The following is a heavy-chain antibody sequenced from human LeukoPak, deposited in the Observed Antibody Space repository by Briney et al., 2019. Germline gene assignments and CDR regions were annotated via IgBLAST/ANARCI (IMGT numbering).Heavy chain of an antibody. CDR3: ARDHDYDSTYGMDV. V-gene: IGHV1-18*01. Sequence: RASVKVSCKASGYAFTSYGISWVRQAPGQGLEWMGWISAYNGNTNYAQKLQGRVTMTTDTSTSTAYMELRSLRSDDTAVYYCARDHDYDSTYGMDVWGQGTTVTVSS. CDR1: GYAFTSYG. J-gene: IGHJ6*02. CDR2: ISAYNGNT. D-gene: IGHD3-3*01.